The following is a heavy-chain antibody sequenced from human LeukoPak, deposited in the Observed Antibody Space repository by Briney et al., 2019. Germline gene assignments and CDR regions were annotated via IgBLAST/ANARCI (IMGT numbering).Heavy chain of an antibody. CDR2: ISGSGGST. CDR3: AKRNGFSSGYFDS. J-gene: IGHJ4*02. Sequence: GGSLRLSCAASGFTFSSYAMSWVRQAPGKGLEWVSGISGSGGSTHYADSVKGRFTISRDISKSTVYLQISSLRADDTAVYFCAKRNGFSSGYFDSWGQGTLVTVSS. CDR1: GFTFSSYA. V-gene: IGHV3-23*01. D-gene: IGHD1-1*01.